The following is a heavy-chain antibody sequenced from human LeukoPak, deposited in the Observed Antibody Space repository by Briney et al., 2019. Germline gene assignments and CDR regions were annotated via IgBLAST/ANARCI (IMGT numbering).Heavy chain of an antibody. CDR1: GGSIRSYY. V-gene: IGHV4-4*07. D-gene: IGHD4-17*01. Sequence: SETLSLTCTVSGGSIRSYYWSWIRQPAGRGLEWIGRIYSSGSTDYNPSLKSRVTMLVDTSKNQFSLRLSSVTAAGTAVYYCARDDYGDLGYFDYWGQGTLVTVSS. CDR3: ARDDYGDLGYFDY. CDR2: IYSSGST. J-gene: IGHJ4*02.